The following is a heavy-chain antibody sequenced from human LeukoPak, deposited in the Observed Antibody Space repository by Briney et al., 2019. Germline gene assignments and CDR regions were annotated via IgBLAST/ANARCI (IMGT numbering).Heavy chain of an antibody. Sequence: PGGSLRLSCAASGFTFSSYDMHWVRQAPGKGLEWVAVISYDGNNKDFADSVKGRSTISRDNSKNTLYLQMNSLRAEDTAVYYCARGNNVLMVTGCFDYWGQGTLVTVSS. V-gene: IGHV3-30-3*01. CDR2: ISYDGNNK. CDR1: GFTFSSYD. D-gene: IGHD2-21*02. J-gene: IGHJ4*02. CDR3: ARGNNVLMVTGCFDY.